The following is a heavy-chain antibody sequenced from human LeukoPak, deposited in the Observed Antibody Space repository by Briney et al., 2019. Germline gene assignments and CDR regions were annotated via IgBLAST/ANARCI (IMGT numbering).Heavy chain of an antibody. D-gene: IGHD6-19*01. CDR3: AKDQQWLVLYYFDY. CDR2: ISGSGGST. CDR1: GFTFSSYA. V-gene: IGHV3-23*01. Sequence: HPGGSLRLSCADSGFTFSSYAMSWVRQAPGKGLEWVSAISGSGGSTYYADSVKGRFTISRDNSKNTLYLQMNSLRAEDTAVYYCAKDQQWLVLYYFDYWGQGTLVTVSS. J-gene: IGHJ4*02.